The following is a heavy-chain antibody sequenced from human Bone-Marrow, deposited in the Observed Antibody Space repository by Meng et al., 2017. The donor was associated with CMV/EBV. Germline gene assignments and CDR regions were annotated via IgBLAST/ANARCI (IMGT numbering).Heavy chain of an antibody. CDR2: IYSGGSST. J-gene: IGHJ4*02. D-gene: IGHD3-10*01. CDR1: GFTFSSYA. V-gene: IGHV3-23*03. CDR3: AKGDLWFGELFYYFDY. Sequence: GGSLRLSCAASGFTFSSYAMSWVRQAPGKGLEWVSVIYSGGSSTYYADSVKGRFTISRDNSKNTLYLQMNSLRAEDTAVYYCAKGDLWFGELFYYFDYWGQGTLVTASS.